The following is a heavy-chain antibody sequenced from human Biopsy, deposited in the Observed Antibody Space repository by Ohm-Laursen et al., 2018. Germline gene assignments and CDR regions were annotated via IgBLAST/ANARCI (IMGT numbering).Heavy chain of an antibody. CDR2: INGSGGST. CDR1: GFTFSSHV. CDR3: ARDLYDFCGGCPFDP. Sequence: SLRLSCAASGFTFSSHVMSWVRQAPGKGPECVSVINGSGGSTYYADPVKGRFTISRDNSRNTLYLQMNSLRADDTAMYYRARDLYDFCGGCPFDPWGQGTPVTVSS. D-gene: IGHD3-3*01. V-gene: IGHV3-23*01. J-gene: IGHJ5*02.